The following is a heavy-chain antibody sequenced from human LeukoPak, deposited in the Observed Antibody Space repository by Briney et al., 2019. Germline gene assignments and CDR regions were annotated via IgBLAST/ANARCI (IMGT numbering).Heavy chain of an antibody. D-gene: IGHD1-26*01. CDR1: GGSFTGYY. J-gene: IGHJ4*02. Sequence: PSETLSLTCAVDGGSFTGYYWGWVRQPPGKGLEWIGEINHSGSTNYNPSLKSRVTISVDTSKNQFSLKLSSVTAADTAVYYCARERVVGATSHFDYWGQGTLVTVSS. CDR2: INHSGST. CDR3: ARERVVGATSHFDY. V-gene: IGHV4-34*01.